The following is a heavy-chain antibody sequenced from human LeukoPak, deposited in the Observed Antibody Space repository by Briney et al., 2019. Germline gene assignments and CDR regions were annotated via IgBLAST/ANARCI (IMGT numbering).Heavy chain of an antibody. CDR3: ARYSYSYGPVDY. Sequence: KPSETLSLTCTVSGGSISSYYWSWIRQPPGKGLEWIGYIYYSGSTNYNPSLKSRVTISVDTSKNQFSLKLSSVTAADTAVYYCARYSYSYGPVDYWGQGTLVTVSS. J-gene: IGHJ4*02. D-gene: IGHD5-18*01. CDR1: GGSISSYY. V-gene: IGHV4-59*01. CDR2: IYYSGST.